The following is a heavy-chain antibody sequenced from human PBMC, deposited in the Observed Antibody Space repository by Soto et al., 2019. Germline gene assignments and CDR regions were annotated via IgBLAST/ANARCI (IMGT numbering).Heavy chain of an antibody. J-gene: IGHJ6*02. CDR2: ISTYNGDT. D-gene: IGHD2-15*01. V-gene: IGHV1-18*01. Sequence: QVQLVQPGAEVRKPGASVKVSCKASGYTFSTSGMSWLRQAPGQGLEWMGWISTYNGDTNDAPKFQDRVTMTSDTSTSTVYMELRSLRSDDTAVYYCAGAGAAPYYYSGMDVWGQGTRVTVSS. CDR1: GYTFSTSG. CDR3: AGAGAAPYYYSGMDV.